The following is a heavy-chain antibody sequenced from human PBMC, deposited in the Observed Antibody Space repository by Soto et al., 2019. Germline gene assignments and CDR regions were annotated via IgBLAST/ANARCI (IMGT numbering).Heavy chain of an antibody. CDR2: ISDAGSKK. V-gene: IGHV3-30-3*01. CDR1: GFSFEYYA. J-gene: IGHJ4*02. D-gene: IGHD3-10*01. Sequence: QVKLVESGGGVVQPGKSLRLSCAASGFSFEYYAIHWVRQAPGKGLEWVAVISDAGSKKNYAESVKGRFTISRDNSKNTVYLQMNSLIPDDTAVYYCAREGPYGSGSQPDRWGQGSLVTVSS. CDR3: AREGPYGSGSQPDR.